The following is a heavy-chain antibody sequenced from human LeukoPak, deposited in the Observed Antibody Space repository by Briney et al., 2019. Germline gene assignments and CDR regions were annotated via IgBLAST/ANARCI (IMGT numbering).Heavy chain of an antibody. J-gene: IGHJ4*02. D-gene: IGHD3-9*01. V-gene: IGHV4-59*01. CDR1: GGSISSYY. Sequence: SETLSLTCTVSGGSISSYYWSWIRQPPGKGLEWIGYIYYSGSTNYNPSLKSRVTISVDTSKNQFSLKLSSVTAADTAVYYCARGTLRYFDWAYSDYLDYWGQGTLVTVSS. CDR3: ARGTLRYFDWAYSDYLDY. CDR2: IYYSGST.